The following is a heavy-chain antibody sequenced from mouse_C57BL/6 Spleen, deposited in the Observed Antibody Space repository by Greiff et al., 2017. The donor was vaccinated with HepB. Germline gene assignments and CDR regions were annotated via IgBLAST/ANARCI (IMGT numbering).Heavy chain of an antibody. Sequence: EVQLQQSGAELVRPGASVKLSCTASGFNIKDYYMHWVKQRPEQGLEWIGRIDPEDGDTEYAPKFQGKATMTADTSSNTAYLQLSSLTSEDTAVYYCTVTTVVARAMDDWGQGTSVTVSS. V-gene: IGHV14-1*01. J-gene: IGHJ4*01. CDR2: IDPEDGDT. CDR1: GFNIKDYY. CDR3: TVTTVVARAMDD. D-gene: IGHD1-1*01.